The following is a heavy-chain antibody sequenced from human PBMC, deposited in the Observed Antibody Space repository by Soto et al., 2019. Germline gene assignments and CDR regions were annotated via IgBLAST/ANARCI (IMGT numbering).Heavy chain of an antibody. D-gene: IGHD6-19*01. V-gene: IGHV5-10-1*01. CDR3: ARPAGIAVAGYDAFDI. Sequence: PGESLKISCKGSGYSFTSYWIGWVRQMPGKGLEWMGRIDPSYSYTNYSPPFQGHVTISPDNSISTAYLQWSSLKASDTAMYYCARPAGIAVAGYDAFDIWGQGTMVTVSS. CDR1: GYSFTSYW. CDR2: IDPSYSYT. J-gene: IGHJ3*02.